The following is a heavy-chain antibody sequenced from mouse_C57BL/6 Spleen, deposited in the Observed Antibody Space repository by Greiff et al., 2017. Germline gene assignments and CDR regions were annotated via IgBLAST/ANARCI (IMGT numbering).Heavy chain of an antibody. CDR2: FYPGSGSI. Sequence: VKLQESGAELVKPGASVKLSCKASGYTFTEYTIHWVTQRSGQGLEWIGWFYPGSGSIKYNEKFKDKATLTADKSSITVYMELSRLTSDDSAVYFCARYEVPCSTGYRGFAYWGQGTLVTVSA. CDR1: GYTFTEYT. J-gene: IGHJ3*01. D-gene: IGHD3-2*02. CDR3: ARYEVPCSTGYRGFAY. V-gene: IGHV1-62-2*01.